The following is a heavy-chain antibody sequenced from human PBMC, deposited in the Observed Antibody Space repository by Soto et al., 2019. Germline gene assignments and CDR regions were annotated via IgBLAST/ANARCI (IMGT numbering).Heavy chain of an antibody. D-gene: IGHD3-3*01. V-gene: IGHV1-58*01. Sequence: SVKVSCKASGFTFTSSAVQWVRQARGQRLEWIGWIVVGSGNTNYAQKFQERVTITRDMSTSTAYMELSSLRSEDTAVYYCAAGRALYYDFWSGRDPYGMDVWGQGTTVTVSS. CDR2: IVVGSGNT. CDR3: AAGRALYYDFWSGRDPYGMDV. CDR1: GFTFTSSA. J-gene: IGHJ6*02.